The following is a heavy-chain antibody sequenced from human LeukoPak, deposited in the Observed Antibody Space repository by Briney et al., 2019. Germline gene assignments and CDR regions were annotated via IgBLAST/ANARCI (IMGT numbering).Heavy chain of an antibody. CDR1: SLTVSTND. V-gene: IGHV3-53*01. CDR2: LYRGGTT. D-gene: IGHD6-19*01. CDR3: AKDFAVAGYFDY. Sequence: PGGSLRLSCAASSLTVSTNDMGWVRQAPGEGLDLVSLLYRGGTTYYADSVKGRFTISRDNSKNTLYLQMNSLGAEDTAVYYCAKDFAVAGYFDYWGQGTLVTVSS. J-gene: IGHJ4*02.